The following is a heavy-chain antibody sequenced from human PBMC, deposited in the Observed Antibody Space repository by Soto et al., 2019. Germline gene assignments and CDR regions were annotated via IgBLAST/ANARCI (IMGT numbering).Heavy chain of an antibody. CDR1: GFTFSSYA. D-gene: IGHD3-22*01. CDR3: AKEMTSGYYLFDY. CDR2: ISVTGGST. V-gene: IGHV3-23*01. Sequence: GGSLRLSCAASGFTFSSYAMSWVRQTPGKGLEWVLTISVTGGSTYYPDSVKGRFTISRDNSKNTVYLQMNSLRAEDAAVYYCAKEMTSGYYLFDYWGQGTLVTVSS. J-gene: IGHJ4*02.